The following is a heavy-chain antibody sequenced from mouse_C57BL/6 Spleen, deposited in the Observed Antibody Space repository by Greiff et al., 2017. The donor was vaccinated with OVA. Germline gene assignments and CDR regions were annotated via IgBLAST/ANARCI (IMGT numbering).Heavy chain of an antibody. D-gene: IGHD4-1*01. V-gene: IGHV5-12*01. CDR2: ISNGGGST. CDR1: GFTFSDYY. CDR3: ARQDWAMDY. J-gene: IGHJ4*01. Sequence: EVKVVESGGGLVQPGGSLKLSCAASGFTFSDYYMYWVRQTPEKRLEWVAYISNGGGSTYYPDTVKGRFTISRDNAKNTLYLQMSRLKSEDTAMYYCARQDWAMDYWGQGTSVTVSS.